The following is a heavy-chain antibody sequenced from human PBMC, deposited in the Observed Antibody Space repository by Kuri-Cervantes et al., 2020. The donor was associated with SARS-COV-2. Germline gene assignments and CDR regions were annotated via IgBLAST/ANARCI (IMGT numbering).Heavy chain of an antibody. V-gene: IGHV3-30*04. D-gene: IGHD3-3*01. Sequence: GESLKISCAASGFTFSSYAMHWVRQAPGKGLEWVAVISYDGSNKYYADSVKGRFTISRDNSKNTLYLQMNSLRAEDTAVYYCARGLAIFGVRNAFDIWGQGTMVPSPQ. CDR3: ARGLAIFGVRNAFDI. J-gene: IGHJ3*02. CDR1: GFTFSSYA. CDR2: ISYDGSNK.